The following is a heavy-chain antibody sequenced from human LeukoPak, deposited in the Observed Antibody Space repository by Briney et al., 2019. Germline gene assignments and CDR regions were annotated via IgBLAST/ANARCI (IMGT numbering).Heavy chain of an antibody. CDR3: ARDALTVRGVIHERYYYYYYGMDV. CDR1: GYTFTSYY. V-gene: IGHV1-46*01. Sequence: GASVKVSCKAPGYTFTSYYMHWVRQAPGQGLEWMGIINPSGGSTSYAQKFQVRVTMTRDTSTSTVYMELSSLRSEDTAVYYCARDALTVRGVIHERYYYYYYGMDVWGKGTTVTVSS. CDR2: INPSGGST. D-gene: IGHD3-10*02. J-gene: IGHJ6*04.